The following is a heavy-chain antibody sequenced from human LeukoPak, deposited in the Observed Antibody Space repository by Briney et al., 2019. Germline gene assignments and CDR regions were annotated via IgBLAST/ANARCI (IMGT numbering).Heavy chain of an antibody. CDR2: INPSGGST. J-gene: IGHJ3*02. CDR3: AREAELLGAFDI. V-gene: IGHV1-46*01. Sequence: ASVKVSCKASGYTFTSYYMHWVRQAPGQGLEWMGIINPSGGSTSYAQKFQGRVTMTRDMSTSTVYMELSSLRSEDTAVYYCAREAELLGAFDIWGQGTMVTVSS. CDR1: GYTFTSYY. D-gene: IGHD1-26*01.